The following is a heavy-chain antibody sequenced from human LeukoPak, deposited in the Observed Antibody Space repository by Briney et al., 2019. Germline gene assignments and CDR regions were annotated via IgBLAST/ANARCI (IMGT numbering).Heavy chain of an antibody. CDR1: GITLSNYG. D-gene: IGHD1-26*01. V-gene: IGHV3-23*01. J-gene: IGHJ4*02. Sequence: GGSLRLSCVVSGITLSNYGMSWVRQAPGKGLEWVSGISGSGGNTYYADSATGRFTISRDNSKNTLYLQLNSLRAEDTAVYFCAKRGVVIRVLVGLQKEASYFDSWGQGALVTVSS. CDR3: AKRGVVIRVLVGLQKEASYFDS. CDR2: ISGSGGNT.